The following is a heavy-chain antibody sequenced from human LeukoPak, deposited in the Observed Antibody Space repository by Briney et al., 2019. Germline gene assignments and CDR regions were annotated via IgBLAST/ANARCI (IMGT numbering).Heavy chain of an antibody. CDR1: GGSFSGYY. CDR3: ARATYDYGDFPYAFDI. J-gene: IGHJ3*02. V-gene: IGHV4-34*01. Sequence: SETLSLTCAVYGGSFSGYYWSWIRQPPGKGLEWSGEINHSGSTNYNPSLKSRVTISVDTSKNQFSLKLSSVTAADTAVYYCARATYDYGDFPYAFDIWGQGTMVTVSS. D-gene: IGHD4-17*01. CDR2: INHSGST.